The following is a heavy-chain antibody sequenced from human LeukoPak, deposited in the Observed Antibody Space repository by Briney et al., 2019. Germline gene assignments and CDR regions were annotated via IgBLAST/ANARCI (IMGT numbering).Heavy chain of an antibody. CDR1: GYTFTGYY. CDR3: ARDPHRNTWMNGFDY. V-gene: IGHV1-2*02. CDR2: INPNSGDT. J-gene: IGHJ4*02. Sequence: AASVKVSCKASGYTFTGYYIHWVRQAPGQGLEWMGWINPNSGDTNYAQKFQGRVTMTRDTSISTAYMELSSLSSDDTAVYYCARDPHRNTWMNGFDYWAREPWSPSPQ. D-gene: IGHD1-1*01.